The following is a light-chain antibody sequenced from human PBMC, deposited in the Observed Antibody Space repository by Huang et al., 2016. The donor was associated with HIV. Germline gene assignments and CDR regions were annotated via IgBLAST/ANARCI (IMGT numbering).Light chain of an antibody. V-gene: IGKV3-11*01. Sequence: DIVLTQYPATLSLSPGERVTLSCRASQSVGSYLAWDQQKPCQAPRLLIYDTSNRATGIPTRFSGSGSGTDFTLTISSLESEDFAVYYCQQRSNWPHTFGQGTRLEI. CDR3: QQRSNWPHT. CDR1: QSVGSY. J-gene: IGKJ2*01. CDR2: DTS.